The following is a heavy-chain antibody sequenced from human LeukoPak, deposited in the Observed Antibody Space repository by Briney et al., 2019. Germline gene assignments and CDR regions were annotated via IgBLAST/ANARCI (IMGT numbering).Heavy chain of an antibody. Sequence: GGSLRLSCAASGFTFSSYGMHWVRQAPGKGLEWVSAISGSGGSTYYADSVKGRFTISRDNSKNTLYLQMNSLRAEDTAVYYCAKGKPYGGNSHYYYYMDVWGKGTTVTVSS. V-gene: IGHV3-23*01. CDR1: GFTFSSYG. J-gene: IGHJ6*03. D-gene: IGHD4-23*01. CDR2: ISGSGGST. CDR3: AKGKPYGGNSHYYYYMDV.